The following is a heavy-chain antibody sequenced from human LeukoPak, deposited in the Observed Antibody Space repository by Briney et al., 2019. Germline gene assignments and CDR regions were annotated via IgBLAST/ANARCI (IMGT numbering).Heavy chain of an antibody. D-gene: IGHD1-26*01. V-gene: IGHV3-11*04. J-gene: IGHJ4*02. CDR3: AKSEWELLGGFDY. CDR2: ISSSGSTI. CDR1: GFTFSDYY. Sequence: PGGSLRLSCAASGFTFSDYYMSWIRQAPGKGLEWVSYISSSGSTIYYADSVKGRFTISRDNSKNTLYLQMNSLRAEDTAVYYCAKSEWELLGGFDYWGQGTLVTVSS.